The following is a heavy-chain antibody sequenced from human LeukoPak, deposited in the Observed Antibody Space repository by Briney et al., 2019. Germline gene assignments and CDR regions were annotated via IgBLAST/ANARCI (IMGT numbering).Heavy chain of an antibody. CDR1: GYTFTSYA. V-gene: IGHV1-3*01. CDR3: GRSDYGDYGITY. CDR2: INAGNGNT. Sequence: GASVKVSCTASGYTFTSYAMYWVRQAPGQRLEWMGWINAGNGNTKYSQKFQGRVTITRDTPASTVYMELTSLRSEDTAVYYCGRSDYGDYGITYWGQGTLVTVSS. J-gene: IGHJ4*02. D-gene: IGHD4-17*01.